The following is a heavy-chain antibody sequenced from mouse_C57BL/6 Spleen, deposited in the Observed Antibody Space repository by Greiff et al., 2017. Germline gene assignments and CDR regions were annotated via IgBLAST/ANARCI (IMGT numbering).Heavy chain of an antibody. CDR3: ARSTVGGLAY. D-gene: IGHD1-1*01. CDR2: INPSSGYT. V-gene: IGHV1-7*01. CDR1: GYTFTSYW. J-gene: IGHJ2*01. Sequence: VQLKESGAELAKPGASVKLSCKASGYTFTSYWMPWVKQRPGQGLEWIGYINPSSGYTKYKQKFKDKATLTADKSSSTAYIQLSSLTYEDSAVYYFARSTVGGLAYWGQGTALTVSA.